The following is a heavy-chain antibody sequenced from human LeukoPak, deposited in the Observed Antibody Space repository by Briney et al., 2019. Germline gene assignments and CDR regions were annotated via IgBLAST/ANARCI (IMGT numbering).Heavy chain of an antibody. J-gene: IGHJ6*02. V-gene: IGHV3-20*04. CDR1: GFTFDDYG. CDR3: ARRGSPYCGGDCYSGYYYGMDV. Sequence: GGSLRLSCAASGFTFDDYGMSWVRQAPGKGLEWVSGINWNGGSTGYADSVKGRFTISRDNAKNSLYLQMYSLRAEDTALYYCARRGSPYCGGDCYSGYYYGMDVWGQGTTVTVSS. CDR2: INWNGGST. D-gene: IGHD2-21*02.